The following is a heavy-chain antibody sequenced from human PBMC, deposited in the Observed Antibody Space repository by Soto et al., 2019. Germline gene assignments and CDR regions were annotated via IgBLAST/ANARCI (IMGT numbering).Heavy chain of an antibody. Sequence: QVQLVQSGAEVKKPGSSVKVSCKASGGTFSSYTINWVRQAPGQGLEWMGRIIPILDIADYAQKFQGRVTITADKSTTTAYMELSSLRSEDTAVYYCARGSYSSSSIFDIWGQGTMVTVSS. J-gene: IGHJ3*02. V-gene: IGHV1-69*02. CDR2: IIPILDIA. D-gene: IGHD6-13*01. CDR3: ARGSYSSSSIFDI. CDR1: GGTFSSYT.